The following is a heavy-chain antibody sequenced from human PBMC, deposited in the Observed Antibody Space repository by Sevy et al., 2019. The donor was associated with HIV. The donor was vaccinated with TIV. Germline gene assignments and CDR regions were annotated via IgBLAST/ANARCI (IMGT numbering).Heavy chain of an antibody. CDR3: TRGSSLGYDFWSGDSFDY. Sequence: GGSLRLSCTASGFTFGDDAMSWFHQAPGKELEWVGFIRSKAYGGTTEYAASVKGRFTISRDDSKSIAYLQMNSLKTEHTAVYYCTRGSSLGYDFWSGDSFDYWGQGTLVTVSS. J-gene: IGHJ4*02. V-gene: IGHV3-49*03. D-gene: IGHD3-3*01. CDR2: IRSKAYGGTT. CDR1: GFTFGDDA.